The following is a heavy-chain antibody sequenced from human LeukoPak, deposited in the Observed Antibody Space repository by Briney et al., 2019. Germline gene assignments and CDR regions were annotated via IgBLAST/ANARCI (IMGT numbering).Heavy chain of an antibody. J-gene: IGHJ4*02. CDR3: ACKITAAAGTFDY. V-gene: IGHV4-4*02. Sequence: SGTLSLTCAVSGGSISSSNWWSWVRQPPGKGLEWIGEIHHSGSKNYSPSLNSRVTISVDKSKSQFSLKLTSVTVADTALYYCACKITAAAGTFDYWGQGTLVTVSS. CDR2: IHHSGSK. CDR1: GGSISSSNW. D-gene: IGHD6-13*01.